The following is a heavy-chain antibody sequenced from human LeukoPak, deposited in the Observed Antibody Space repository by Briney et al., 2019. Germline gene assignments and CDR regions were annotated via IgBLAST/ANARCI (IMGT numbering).Heavy chain of an antibody. CDR1: GYSISSDYC. D-gene: IGHD3-10*01. Sequence: NTSETLSLTCIVSGYSISSDYCWGWIRQAPGKGLEWIGSISHRGSPYYNPSLQSRVTMSADTPNNQFSLRLSSVTAADTAVYYCARFGENEESYSQLWFGELSFDPWGQGTLVTVSS. V-gene: IGHV4-38-2*02. CDR2: ISHRGSP. CDR3: ARFGENEESYSQLWFGELSFDP. J-gene: IGHJ5*02.